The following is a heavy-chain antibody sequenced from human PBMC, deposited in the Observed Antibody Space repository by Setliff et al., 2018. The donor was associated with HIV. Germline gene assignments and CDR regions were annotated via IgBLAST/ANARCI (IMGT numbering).Heavy chain of an antibody. CDR2: IYYSGNT. Sequence: PSETLSLTCTVSRDSIKNYYWNWIRQPPGKGLEWIGKIYYSGNTFYNSSLKSRVSISVDTSKNQFSLRLSSVTAADTAVYYCARGPEYGDYVGAYLFDYWGQGTLVTVSS. V-gene: IGHV4-59*01. D-gene: IGHD4-17*01. CDR3: ARGPEYGDYVGAYLFDY. J-gene: IGHJ4*02. CDR1: RDSIKNYY.